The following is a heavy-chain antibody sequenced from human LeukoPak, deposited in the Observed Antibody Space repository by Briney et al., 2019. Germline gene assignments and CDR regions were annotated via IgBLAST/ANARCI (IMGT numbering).Heavy chain of an antibody. CDR2: IKCDGSEE. CDR1: GFTFSSSW. CDR3: ARGRYCSGGRCYSDFDY. J-gene: IGHJ4*02. Sequence: PGGSLRLSCAASGFTFSSSWMHWVCQAPEKGREWVADIKCDGSEEYYVDSVKGRLTISRDNAKISLYLQMNSLRGEDTAVYYCARGRYCSGGRCYSDFDYWGQGTLVTVSS. V-gene: IGHV3-52*01. D-gene: IGHD2-15*01.